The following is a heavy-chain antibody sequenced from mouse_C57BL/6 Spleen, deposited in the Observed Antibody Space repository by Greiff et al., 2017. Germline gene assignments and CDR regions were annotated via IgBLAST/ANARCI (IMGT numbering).Heavy chain of an antibody. V-gene: IGHV1-54*01. CDR3: ARSGWDDAMDY. D-gene: IGHD4-1*01. CDR1: GYAFTNYL. Sequence: QVQLQQSGAELVRPGTSVKVSCKASGYAFTNYLIEWVKQRPGQGLEWIGVINPGSGGTNYNEKFKGKATLTADKSSSTAYMQLSSLTSEDSAVYFCARSGWDDAMDYWSQGTSVTVSS. CDR2: INPGSGGT. J-gene: IGHJ4*01.